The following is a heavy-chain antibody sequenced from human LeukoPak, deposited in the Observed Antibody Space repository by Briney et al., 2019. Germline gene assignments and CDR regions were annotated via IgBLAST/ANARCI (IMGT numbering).Heavy chain of an antibody. CDR3: ARVRREEQQLRGYYYYYYMDV. Sequence: ASVKVPCKASGYTFTTYYIHWVRQAPGQGLEWMGYINPAGGGSTYVEKFQGRVTMTRDTSTSTVYMDLSSLSSEDTAVYYCARVRREEQQLRGYYYYYYMDVWGKGTTVTVSS. J-gene: IGHJ6*03. CDR2: INPAGGGS. D-gene: IGHD6-13*01. CDR1: GYTFTTYY. V-gene: IGHV1-46*01.